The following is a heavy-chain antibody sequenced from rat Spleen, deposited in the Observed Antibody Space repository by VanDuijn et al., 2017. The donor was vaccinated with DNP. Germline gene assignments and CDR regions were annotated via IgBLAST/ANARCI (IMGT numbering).Heavy chain of an antibody. CDR1: GFTFNNYW. CDR3: ATHIYYDGSYYPGY. Sequence: EVQLVESGGGLVQPGRSMKLSCTASGFTFNNYWMTWIRQIPGRGLEWVASITSGGGTTYYPDSVKGRFTISRDNAKSTLYLQMDSLKSEDTATYYCATHIYYDGSYYPGYWGQGVMVTVSS. D-gene: IGHD1-12*02. CDR2: ITSGGGTT. J-gene: IGHJ2*01. V-gene: IGHV5-25*01.